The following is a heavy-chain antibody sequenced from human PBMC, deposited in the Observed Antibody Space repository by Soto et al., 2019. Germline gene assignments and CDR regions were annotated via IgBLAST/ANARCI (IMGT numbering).Heavy chain of an antibody. CDR1: GGSISSGGYY. Sequence: QVQLQESGPGLVKPSQTLSLTCTVSGGSISSGGYYWSWIRQHPGKGLEWIGDIYYSGSNYYNPSLKSRVTISVDTSKNQFSLKLSSVTAADTAVYYCARDIWFGESNDDYYYYGMDVWGQGTTVTVSS. V-gene: IGHV4-31*03. D-gene: IGHD3-10*01. CDR2: IYYSGSN. J-gene: IGHJ6*02. CDR3: ARDIWFGESNDDYYYYGMDV.